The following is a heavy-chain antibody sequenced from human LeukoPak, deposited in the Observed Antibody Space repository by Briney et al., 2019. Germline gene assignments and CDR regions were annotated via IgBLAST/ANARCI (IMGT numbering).Heavy chain of an antibody. CDR3: ARGYGGNGYFDY. V-gene: IGHV3-21*01. CDR2: ISSSSSYI. Sequence: GGSLRLSCAASGFTFSSYSMNWVRQAPGKGLEWVSSISSSSSYIYYADSVRGRFTISRDNAKNSLYLQMNSLRAEDTAVYYCARGYGGNGYFDYWGQGTLVTVSS. D-gene: IGHD4-23*01. CDR1: GFTFSSYS. J-gene: IGHJ4*02.